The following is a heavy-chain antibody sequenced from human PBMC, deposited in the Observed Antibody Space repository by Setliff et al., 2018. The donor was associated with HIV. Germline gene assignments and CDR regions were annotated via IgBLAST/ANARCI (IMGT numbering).Heavy chain of an antibody. CDR2: INHSGST. Sequence: SETLSLTCAVYGGSFSEYYWSWIRQSPGKGLEWIGEINHSGSTHYNPPLKSRATISVDTSKNQFSLKLSSVTAADTAVYYCARGASLLPGYSDRWDYYYFDGWGKGTTVTVSS. CDR3: ARGASLLPGYSDRWDYYYFDG. CDR1: GGSFSEYY. J-gene: IGHJ6*03. D-gene: IGHD6-13*01. V-gene: IGHV4-34*01.